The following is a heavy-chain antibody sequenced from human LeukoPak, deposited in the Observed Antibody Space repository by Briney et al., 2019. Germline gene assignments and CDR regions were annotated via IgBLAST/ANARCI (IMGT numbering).Heavy chain of an antibody. CDR2: IKSKTDGGTT. J-gene: IGHJ4*02. V-gene: IGHV3-15*01. D-gene: IGHD4-17*01. CDR1: GFTFSNAW. CDR3: ARDLFRPFMGYGDYGVDQTPQRLMGY. Sequence: GGSLRLSCAASGFTFSNAWMSWVRQAPGKGLEWVGRIKSKTDGGTTDYAAPVKGRFTISRDDSKNTLYLQMNSLKTEDTAVYYCARDLFRPFMGYGDYGVDQTPQRLMGYWGREPWSPSPQ.